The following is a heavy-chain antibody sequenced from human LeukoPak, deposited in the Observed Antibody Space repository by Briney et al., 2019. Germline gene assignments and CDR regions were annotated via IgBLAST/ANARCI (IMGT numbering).Heavy chain of an antibody. J-gene: IGHJ6*02. CDR3: AKEGTTVVRRGYGMDV. CDR1: GYGFTSNW. D-gene: IGHD4-23*01. Sequence: EESLKISCKGSGYGFTSNWIAWVRQMPGKGLEWMGIIYPGDSDTRYSPSFQGQVTISADKSISTTYLQWSSLKASDTAMYYCAKEGTTVVRRGYGMDVWGQGTSVTVSS. CDR2: IYPGDSDT. V-gene: IGHV5-51*01.